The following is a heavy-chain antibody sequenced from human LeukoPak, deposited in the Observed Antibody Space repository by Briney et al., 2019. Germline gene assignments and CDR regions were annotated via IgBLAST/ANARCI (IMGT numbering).Heavy chain of an antibody. Sequence: SDTLSLTCAVSGYSITSSSWWGWIRQPPGKGLEWIGYIYYSGSTYYNPSLKSRVTISVDTSKNQFSLKLSSVTAADTAVYYCARVKGSGYALFDYWGQGTLVTVSS. CDR2: IYYSGST. J-gene: IGHJ4*02. V-gene: IGHV4-28*03. CDR3: ARVKGSGYALFDY. D-gene: IGHD3-3*01. CDR1: GYSITSSSW.